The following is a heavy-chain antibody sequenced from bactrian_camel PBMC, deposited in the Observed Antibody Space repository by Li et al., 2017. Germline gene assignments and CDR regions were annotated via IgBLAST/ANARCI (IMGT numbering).Heavy chain of an antibody. Sequence: VQLVESGGGSVQSGGSLRLSCVASAFSIGTYCMGWLRQAPGKEREGVAAIWSGDGSAIVTDSAKGRFTISQDNASKTVVLQMNSLKPEDTAMYHCAVYDAYAGRCSFREDYYDYWGPGTQVTVS. J-gene: IGHJ4*01. V-gene: IGHV3S26*01. CDR3: AVYDAYAGRCSFREDYYDY. CDR1: AFSIGTYC. D-gene: IGHD1*01. CDR2: IWSGDGSA.